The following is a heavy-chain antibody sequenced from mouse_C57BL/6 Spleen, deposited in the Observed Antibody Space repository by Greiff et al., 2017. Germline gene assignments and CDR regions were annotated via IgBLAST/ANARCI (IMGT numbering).Heavy chain of an antibody. CDR1: GYSITSGYY. D-gene: IGHD1-1*01. Sequence: EVQLQESGPGLVKPSQSLSLTCSVTGYSITSGYYWNWIRQFPGNKLEWMGYISYDGSNNYNPSLKNRISITRDTSKNQFFLKLNSVTTEDTATYYCASFITTPYYYAMDYWGQGTSVTVSS. CDR3: ASFITTPYYYAMDY. V-gene: IGHV3-6*01. CDR2: ISYDGSN. J-gene: IGHJ4*01.